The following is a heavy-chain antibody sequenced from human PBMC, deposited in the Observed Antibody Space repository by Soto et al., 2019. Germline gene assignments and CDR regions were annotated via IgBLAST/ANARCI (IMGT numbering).Heavy chain of an antibody. J-gene: IGHJ6*02. Sequence: VESLKISCKRSGYTFTDYWIGCVRQLPGKGLEWMGIIYPGDSDTRYSPYFKGQVTISADKSISTAYLKWSSPKASDTDMYYCARSTSSDYYGMDVWGQGTTVTVSS. CDR2: IYPGDSDT. V-gene: IGHV5-51*01. D-gene: IGHD3-10*01. CDR1: GYTFTDYW. CDR3: ARSTSSDYYGMDV.